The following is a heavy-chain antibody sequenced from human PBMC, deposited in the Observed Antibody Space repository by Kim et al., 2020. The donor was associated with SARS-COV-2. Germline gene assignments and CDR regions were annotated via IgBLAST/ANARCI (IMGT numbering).Heavy chain of an antibody. Sequence: GGSLRLSCAASGLTFRNYGMSWVRQAPGKGLEWVSAISGRGENTYYADSVKGRFTISRDNSKNTLYLQLKRLRVDDTAFYFCAKVQGALVVAADDGFAIWGQGTVVTVSS. CDR2: ISGRGENT. J-gene: IGHJ3*02. CDR3: AKVQGALVVAADDGFAI. V-gene: IGHV3-23*01. CDR1: GLTFRNYG. D-gene: IGHD2-15*01.